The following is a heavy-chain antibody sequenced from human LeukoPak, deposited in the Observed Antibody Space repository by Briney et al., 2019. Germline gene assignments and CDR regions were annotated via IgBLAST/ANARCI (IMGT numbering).Heavy chain of an antibody. CDR1: GGSISSYY. CDR2: IYYSGST. V-gene: IGHV4-59*01. CDR3: ARGGYSGYPNDLIDY. D-gene: IGHD5-12*01. J-gene: IGHJ4*02. Sequence: SETLSLTCTVSGGSISSYYWSWIRQPPGKGQEWIGYIYYSGSTNYDPSLKGRVTISVDTSKNQFSLKLSSVTAADTAVYYCARGGYSGYPNDLIDYWGQGTLVTVSS.